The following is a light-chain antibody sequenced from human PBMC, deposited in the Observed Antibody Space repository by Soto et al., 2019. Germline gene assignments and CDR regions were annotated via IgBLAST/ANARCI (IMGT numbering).Light chain of an antibody. V-gene: IGLV2-11*01. Sequence: QSVLTQPRSVSGSPGQSVTISCTGTSGDVGGYNYVSWYQQYPGKAPKLMISEVYKRPSGVPDRFSGSKSGNTASLTISGLQAEDEADYYCCSYAGSFTWVFGGGTKVTV. CDR3: CSYAGSFTWV. CDR1: SGDVGGYNY. CDR2: EVY. J-gene: IGLJ3*02.